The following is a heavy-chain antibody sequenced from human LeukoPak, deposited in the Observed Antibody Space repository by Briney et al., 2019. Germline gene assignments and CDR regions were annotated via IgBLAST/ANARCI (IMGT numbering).Heavy chain of an antibody. V-gene: IGHV3-23*01. Sequence: GGTLRLSCAASGFTFSSYGMSWVRQAPGNGLEWVSAISGSGGSTYYADSVKGRFTISRDNSKNTLYLQMNSLRAEDTAVYYCAKKMGGVAGSFDYWGQGTLVTVSS. J-gene: IGHJ4*02. D-gene: IGHD6-19*01. CDR2: ISGSGGST. CDR3: AKKMGGVAGSFDY. CDR1: GFTFSSYG.